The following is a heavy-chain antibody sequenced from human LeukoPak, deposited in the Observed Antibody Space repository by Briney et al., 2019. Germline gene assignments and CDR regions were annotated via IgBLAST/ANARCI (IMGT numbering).Heavy chain of an antibody. CDR1: GYTFTSYD. CDR2: MNPNSGNT. J-gene: IGHJ4*02. CDR3: AREGVDLTFDY. V-gene: IGHV1-8*03. Sequence: ASVKVSCKASGYTFTSYDINWVRQATGQGLEWMGWMNPNSGNTGYAQKFQGRVTITRNTSISTAYMELSSLRSKDTAVYYCAREGVDLTFDYWGQGTLVTVSS. D-gene: IGHD5-12*01.